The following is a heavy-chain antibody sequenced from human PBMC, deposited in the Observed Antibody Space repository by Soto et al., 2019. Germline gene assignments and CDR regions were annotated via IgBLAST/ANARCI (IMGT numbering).Heavy chain of an antibody. Sequence: QVQLVQSGAEVKKPGASVKVSCKASGYTFTSYGISWVRQAPGQGLEWMGWISAYNGNTNYAQKLKGRVTMTTDTSTITAYMELRSLRSDDTAVYYCAREPGRITIFGVVADYYYGMDVWGQGTTVTVSS. CDR2: ISAYNGNT. CDR1: GYTFTSYG. CDR3: AREPGRITIFGVVADYYYGMDV. D-gene: IGHD3-3*01. J-gene: IGHJ6*02. V-gene: IGHV1-18*04.